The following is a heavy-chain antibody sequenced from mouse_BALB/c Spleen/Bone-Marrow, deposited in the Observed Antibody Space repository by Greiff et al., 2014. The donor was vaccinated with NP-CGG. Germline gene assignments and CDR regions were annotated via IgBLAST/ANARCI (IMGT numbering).Heavy chain of an antibody. V-gene: IGHV1S30*01. D-gene: IGHD2-10*02. J-gene: IGHJ3*01. CDR3: ARQLYGNYAY. Sequence: EVQLQQSGPELVKPGPSVKISCKASGYSFTGYYMHWVKQGHGKSLEWIGEINPYNGGTSYNQKFKGKATLTVDTSSSTAFMELHSLTSEDSLVYYCARQLYGNYAYWGQGTLVTVSA. CDR2: INPYNGGT. CDR1: GYSFTGYY.